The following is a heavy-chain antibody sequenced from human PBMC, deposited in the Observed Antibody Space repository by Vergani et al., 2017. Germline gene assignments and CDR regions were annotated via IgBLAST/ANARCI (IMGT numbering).Heavy chain of an antibody. V-gene: IGHV1-46*01. CDR2: INPSGGST. J-gene: IGHJ4*02. D-gene: IGHD3-10*01. CDR3: ASGYYGSGSYYYYFDY. Sequence: QVQLVQSGAEVKKPGASVKVSCKASGYTFTGYYMHWVRQAPGQGLEWMGIINPSGGSTSYAQKFQGRVTMTRDTSTSTVYMELSSLRSEDTAVYYCASGYYGSGSYYYYFDYWGQGTLVTVSS. CDR1: GYTFTGYY.